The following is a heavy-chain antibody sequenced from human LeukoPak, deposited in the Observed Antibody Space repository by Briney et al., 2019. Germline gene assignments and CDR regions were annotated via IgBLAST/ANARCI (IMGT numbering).Heavy chain of an antibody. J-gene: IGHJ5*02. CDR2: VIPIFGTA. V-gene: IGHV1-69*01. CDR3: ASSDYGDCVGENWFDP. CDR1: GGTCSSYA. D-gene: IGHD4-17*01. Sequence: ASVKVSCKASGGTCSSYAISWVRQAPGQGLEWMGGVIPIFGTANYAQKFQGRGTITADQSTSTAYMELRSLRSEDTAVYYCASSDYGDCVGENWFDPWGQGTLVTVSS.